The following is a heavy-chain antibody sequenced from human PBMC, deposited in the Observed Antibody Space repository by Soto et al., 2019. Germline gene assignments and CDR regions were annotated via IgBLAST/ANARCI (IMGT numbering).Heavy chain of an antibody. V-gene: IGHV3-23*01. CDR2: ISVSGDRT. Sequence: GGSLRLSCAASGFTFTSYAMCWVRQAPGKGLEWVPSISVSGDRTFYADSVKGRFTISRDNSRNTLHLQMNSLRAEDTAVYYCAKDGDSISSNKPLDYWGQGTLVTVSS. CDR3: AKDGDSISSNKPLDY. CDR1: GFTFTSYA. J-gene: IGHJ4*02. D-gene: IGHD2-2*01.